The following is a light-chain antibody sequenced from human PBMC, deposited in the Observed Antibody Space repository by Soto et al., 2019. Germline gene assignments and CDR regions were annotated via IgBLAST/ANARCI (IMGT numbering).Light chain of an antibody. CDR3: QQYFEWPPMT. Sequence: EIVLTQSPGTLSLSPGERATLSCSASQSFNSIYLAWYQQKPGQAPRLLISGASTRAAGISDRFRGSGSGTEFTLTISSLRSEDSAIYYCQQYFEWPPMTFGQGTKVDIK. CDR2: GAS. V-gene: IGKV3-20*01. CDR1: QSFNSIY. J-gene: IGKJ1*01.